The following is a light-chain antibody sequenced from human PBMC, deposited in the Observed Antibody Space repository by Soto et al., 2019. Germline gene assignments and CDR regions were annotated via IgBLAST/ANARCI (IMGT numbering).Light chain of an antibody. CDR2: GAS. CDR3: QQYGSSPYT. CDR1: QRVSTSS. J-gene: IGKJ2*01. Sequence: EIVVTQSPGTLSLSPGERATLSCRASQRVSTSSLAWYQQKPGQAPRLLIYGASSRATGIPDRVSGSGSGADVTLSISRLEPEDFAMYYCQQYGSSPYTFGQGTKLAIK. V-gene: IGKV3-20*01.